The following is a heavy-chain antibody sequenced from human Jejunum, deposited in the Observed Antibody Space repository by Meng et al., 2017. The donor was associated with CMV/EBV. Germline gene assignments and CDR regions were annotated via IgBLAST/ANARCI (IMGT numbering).Heavy chain of an antibody. CDR2: IYYSGST. J-gene: IGHJ4*02. Sequence: GSISSYYWSWIRQPPGKGLEWIGYIYYSGSTNYNPSLKSRVTISVDTSKNQFSLKLSSVTAADTAVYYCARTLLWFGASYYFDYWGQGTLVTVSS. CDR3: ARTLLWFGASYYFDY. V-gene: IGHV4-59*01. D-gene: IGHD3-10*01. CDR1: GSISSYY.